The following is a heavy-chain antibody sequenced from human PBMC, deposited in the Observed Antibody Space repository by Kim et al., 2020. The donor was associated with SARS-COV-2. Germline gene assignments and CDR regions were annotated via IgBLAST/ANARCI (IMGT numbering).Heavy chain of an antibody. V-gene: IGHV3-9*02. CDR3: TKDMSKLSYDAFHV. D-gene: IGHD3-16*02. CDR1: GFNSDDYA. J-gene: IGHJ3*01. CDR2: INWNSGAI. Sequence: GGSLRLSCTVSGFNSDDYAMYWVRHSPGKGLEWVSGINWNSGAINYADSVRGRFIISRDNAEKSVYLQMNNLRTEDTALYYCTKDMSKLSYDAFHV.